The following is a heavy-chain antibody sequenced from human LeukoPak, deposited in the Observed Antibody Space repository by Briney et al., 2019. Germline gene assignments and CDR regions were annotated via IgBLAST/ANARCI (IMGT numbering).Heavy chain of an antibody. J-gene: IGHJ3*02. CDR3: ARVGAVGGVFRAFDI. D-gene: IGHD3-16*01. CDR1: GFTFSSYG. CDR2: IRYDGSDK. V-gene: IGHV3-30*02. Sequence: GGSLRLSCAASGFTFSSYGMHWVRQAPGKGLEWVSFIRYDGSDKYYADSVRGRFTISRDNSKNTLYLQMNSLRAEDTAVYYCARVGAVGGVFRAFDIWGQGTMVTVSS.